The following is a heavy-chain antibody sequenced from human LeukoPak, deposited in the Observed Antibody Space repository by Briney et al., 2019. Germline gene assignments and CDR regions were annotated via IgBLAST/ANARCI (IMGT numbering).Heavy chain of an antibody. J-gene: IGHJ4*02. CDR3: AREDGYSSSWYSDY. V-gene: IGHV3-11*05. D-gene: IGHD6-13*01. Sequence: GGSLRLSCAASGFTFSDYYMSWIRQAPGKGLEWVSDISSTSIYTNYADSVKGRFTISRDNAKNSLYLQMNSLRAEDTAVYYCAREDGYSSSWYSDYWGQGTLVTISS. CDR2: ISSTSIYT. CDR1: GFTFSDYY.